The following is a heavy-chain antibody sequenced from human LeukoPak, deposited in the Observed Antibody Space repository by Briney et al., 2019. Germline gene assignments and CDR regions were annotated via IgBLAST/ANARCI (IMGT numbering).Heavy chain of an antibody. D-gene: IGHD2-15*01. CDR1: GYTFTSYD. J-gene: IGHJ5*02. CDR2: MNPNSGNT. Sequence: VASVKVSCKASGYTFTSYDINWVRQATGQGLEWMGWMNPNSGNTGYAQKFQGRVTMTRNTSISTAYMELSSPRSEDTAVYYCARGLSVVDNWFDPWGQGTLVTVSS. V-gene: IGHV1-8*01. CDR3: ARGLSVVDNWFDP.